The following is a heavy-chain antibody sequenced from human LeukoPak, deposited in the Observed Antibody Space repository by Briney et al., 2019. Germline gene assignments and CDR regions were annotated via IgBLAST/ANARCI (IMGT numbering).Heavy chain of an antibody. D-gene: IGHD2-21*02. CDR3: ARVPETYCGGDCYLDY. CDR2: INAGNGNT. Sequence: SVKVSCKASGYTFTSYAMHWVRQAPGQRLEWMGWINAGNGNTKYSQKFQGRVTITRDTSASTAYMELSSLRSEDTAVYYCARVPETYCGGDCYLDYWGQGTLVTVSS. CDR1: GYTFTSYA. J-gene: IGHJ4*02. V-gene: IGHV1-3*01.